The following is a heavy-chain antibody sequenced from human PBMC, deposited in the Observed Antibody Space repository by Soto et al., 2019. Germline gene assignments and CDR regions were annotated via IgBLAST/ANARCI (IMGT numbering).Heavy chain of an antibody. CDR1: GFAISRGYY. J-gene: IGHJ4*02. Sequence: PSGTLSLTCNVSGFAISRGYYWSWVRQPPGKGLEWIGSIYPSVSSYHNPSLESRLTLSIDTSKNQFSLKLASVTAADTALYYCAREKVGTTFFDNWGQGTLVTVS. CDR3: AREKVGTTFFDN. D-gene: IGHD1-1*01. V-gene: IGHV4-38-2*02. CDR2: IYPSVSS.